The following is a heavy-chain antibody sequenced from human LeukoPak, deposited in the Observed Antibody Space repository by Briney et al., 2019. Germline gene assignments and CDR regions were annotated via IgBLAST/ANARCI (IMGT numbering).Heavy chain of an antibody. CDR3: ARGGQWLVTNWFDP. CDR2: INPNSGGT. J-gene: IGHJ5*02. CDR1: GYTFTGYY. D-gene: IGHD6-19*01. Sequence: ASVKVSCKASGYTFTGYYMHWVRQAPEQGLEWMGWINPNSGGTNYAQKFQGRVTMTRDTSISTAYMELSRLRSDDTAVYYCARGGQWLVTNWFDPWGQGTLVTVSS. V-gene: IGHV1-2*02.